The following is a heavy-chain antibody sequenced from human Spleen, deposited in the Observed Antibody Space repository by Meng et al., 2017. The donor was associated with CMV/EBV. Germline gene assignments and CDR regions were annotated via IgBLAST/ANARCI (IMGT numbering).Heavy chain of an antibody. Sequence: QVQLQESGPGLVEPSQTLSLTCTVSGGSMSSGNYYWSWIRQPPGKGLEWIGYIHHSGSAYYNPSLKSRVSISVDTSKNQFSLNLNSMTAADTVVYYCASFDHIPRRNYFDYWGQGTLVTASS. D-gene: IGHD2-21*01. CDR3: ASFDHIPRRNYFDY. J-gene: IGHJ4*02. CDR2: IHHSGSA. CDR1: GGSMSSGNYY. V-gene: IGHV4-30-4*01.